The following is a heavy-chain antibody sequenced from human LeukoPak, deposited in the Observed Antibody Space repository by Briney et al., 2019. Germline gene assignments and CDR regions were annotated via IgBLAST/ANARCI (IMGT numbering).Heavy chain of an antibody. CDR2: IDTDGSIT. CDR1: GYTFSSYW. D-gene: IGHD5-24*01. V-gene: IGHV3-74*01. J-gene: IGHJ4*02. Sequence: PGGSLRLSCAASGYTFSSYWMHWVRQAPGKGLVWVSRIDTDGSITSYADSVKGRFTISRDNAKNTLYLQMNSLRAEDTAVYYCAKPGRWLQFGSPAGYWGQGTLVTVSS. CDR3: AKPGRWLQFGSPAGY.